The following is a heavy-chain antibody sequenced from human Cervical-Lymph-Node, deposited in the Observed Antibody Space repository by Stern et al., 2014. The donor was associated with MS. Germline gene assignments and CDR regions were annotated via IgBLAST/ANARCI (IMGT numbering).Heavy chain of an antibody. Sequence: QMQLVQSGAEVKKPGASVKVSCKASGYRFSTFYLHWLRQAPGQGLQWIGRIDPGSGATNSSQTFQGRRTMTRDRAIDTAYLELSGLRSDDAAVYYCTSRNFGPWGQGTLVAVSS. CDR2: IDPGSGAT. CDR3: TSRNFGP. V-gene: IGHV1-2*06. CDR1: GYRFSTFY. J-gene: IGHJ5*02.